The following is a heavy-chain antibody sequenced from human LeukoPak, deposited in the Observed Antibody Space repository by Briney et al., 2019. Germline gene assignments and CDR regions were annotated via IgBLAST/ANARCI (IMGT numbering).Heavy chain of an antibody. Sequence: ASVKVSCKASGYTFTGYYMHWVRQAPGQGLEWMGRINPNSGGTNYAQKFQGRVTMTRDTPISTAYMELSRLRSDDTAVYYCARASHYYDSSGYSYWGQGTLVTVSS. J-gene: IGHJ4*02. V-gene: IGHV1-2*06. CDR1: GYTFTGYY. D-gene: IGHD3-22*01. CDR3: ARASHYYDSSGYSY. CDR2: INPNSGGT.